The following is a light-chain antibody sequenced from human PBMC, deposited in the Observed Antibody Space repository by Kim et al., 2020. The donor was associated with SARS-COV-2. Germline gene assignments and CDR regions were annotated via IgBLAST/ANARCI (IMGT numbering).Light chain of an antibody. CDR3: QQLNTFPYT. CDR2: AAS. Sequence: ASVGDRVTITCRASQDVVSNWFAWYQQKPGKAPNLLLYAASRLQTGVPSRFSGSASATDFTLTISSLQPEDSATYYCQQLNTFPYTFGQGTKLEI. V-gene: IGKV1-12*01. CDR1: QDVVSNW. J-gene: IGKJ2*01.